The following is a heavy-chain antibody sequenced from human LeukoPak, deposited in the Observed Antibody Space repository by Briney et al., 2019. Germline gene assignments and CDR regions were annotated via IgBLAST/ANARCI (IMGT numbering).Heavy chain of an antibody. J-gene: IGHJ6*03. CDR1: GGSISSSSYY. Sequence: TSETLSLTCTVSGGSISSSSYYWGWIRQPPGKGLEWIGSIYYSGSTYYNPSLKSRVTISVDTSKNQFSLKLSSVTAADTAVYYCARSVQIHYYYYYMDVWGKGTTVTVSS. V-gene: IGHV4-39*07. CDR2: IYYSGST. CDR3: ARSVQIHYYYYYMDV.